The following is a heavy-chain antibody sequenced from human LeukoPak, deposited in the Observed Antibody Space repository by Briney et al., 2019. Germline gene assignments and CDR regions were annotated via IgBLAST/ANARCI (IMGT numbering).Heavy chain of an antibody. V-gene: IGHV3-23*01. CDR3: AKDYFSSGWLIDY. CDR2: ISGSGGST. CDR1: GFTFSSYA. Sequence: VQPGGSLRLSCAAAGFTFSSYAMSWVRQAPGKGLEWVSAISGSGGSTYYADSVKGRFTISRDNSKNTLYLQMNSLRAEDTAVYYCAKDYFSSGWLIDYWGQGTLVTVSS. J-gene: IGHJ4*02. D-gene: IGHD6-19*01.